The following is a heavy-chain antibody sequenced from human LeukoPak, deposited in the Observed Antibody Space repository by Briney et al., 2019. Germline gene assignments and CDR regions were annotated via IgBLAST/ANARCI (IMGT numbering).Heavy chain of an antibody. J-gene: IGHJ5*02. CDR3: ARGWYYYDSSGYPRWFDP. Sequence: ASVKVSCKASGYTFTSYDSNWVRQATGQGLEWMGWKNPNSGNTGYAQKFQGRVTMTRNTSISTAYMELSSLRSEDTAVYYCARGWYYYDSSGYPRWFDPWGQGTLVTVSS. D-gene: IGHD3-22*01. CDR1: GYTFTSYD. CDR2: KNPNSGNT. V-gene: IGHV1-8*01.